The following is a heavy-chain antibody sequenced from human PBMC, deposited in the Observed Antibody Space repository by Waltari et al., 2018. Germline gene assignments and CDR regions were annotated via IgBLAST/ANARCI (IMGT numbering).Heavy chain of an antibody. Sequence: EVQLVESGGGLVQPGGSLRLSCSASGFNLSTYWMTWVRQAPGGGLEWVANRKQDGSAKYYVDSVRGRSTISRDNANNSLFLQINSLRDDDTAVYYCVTDVSGWYVNWGQGTSVTVSS. CDR1: GFNLSTYW. J-gene: IGHJ4*02. V-gene: IGHV3-7*01. CDR2: RKQDGSAK. CDR3: VTDVSGWYVN. D-gene: IGHD6-19*01.